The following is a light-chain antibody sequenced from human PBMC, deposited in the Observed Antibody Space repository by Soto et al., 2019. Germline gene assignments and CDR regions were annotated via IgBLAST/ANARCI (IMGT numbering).Light chain of an antibody. Sequence: EIVLTQSPGTLSLSPGEEATLSCRASQSVNFSYLAWYQQKPGQAPRLLIHGASSRATGIPDRFSGSGSGTDFTLTISRLEPEDFAVYYCHQYGSSPWTLGQGTKVEIK. CDR1: QSVNFSY. V-gene: IGKV3-20*01. J-gene: IGKJ1*01. CDR2: GAS. CDR3: HQYGSSPWT.